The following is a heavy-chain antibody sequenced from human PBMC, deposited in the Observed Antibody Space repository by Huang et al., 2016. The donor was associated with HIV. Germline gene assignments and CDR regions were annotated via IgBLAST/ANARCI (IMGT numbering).Heavy chain of an antibody. CDR2: IIPTLGTA. J-gene: IGHJ4*02. CDR3: ATVDYYDTSGPQRGYFDN. Sequence: QVQLVQSGAEVKKPGSSVKVSCKASGGSFRNFAIGWVRPDPGQGLEWMGGIIPTLGTANDAHNFQGRVKIIADESTSTAYMELSSLRSEDTAVYYCATVDYYDTSGPQRGYFDNWGQGTLVTVSS. V-gene: IGHV1-69*01. D-gene: IGHD3-22*01. CDR1: GGSFRNFA.